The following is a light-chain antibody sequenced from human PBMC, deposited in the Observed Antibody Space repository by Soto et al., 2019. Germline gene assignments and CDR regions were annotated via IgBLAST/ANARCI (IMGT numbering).Light chain of an antibody. V-gene: IGKV3D-15*01. CDR1: QSVSSN. J-gene: IGKJ5*01. Sequence: EIVLTQSPATLTLSPGESATLSCRASQSVSSNLAWYQQKPGQAPRLLIYGASTRATGIPARFSGSGSGTEFTLTISSLQSEDFAVYYCQQYNNWPLTFGQGRRLE. CDR2: GAS. CDR3: QQYNNWPLT.